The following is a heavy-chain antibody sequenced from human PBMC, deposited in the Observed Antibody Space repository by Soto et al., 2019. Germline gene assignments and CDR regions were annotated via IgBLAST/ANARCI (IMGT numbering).Heavy chain of an antibody. CDR2: INHSGST. Sequence: ETLSLTCAVYGGSFSGYYWSWIRQPPGKGLEWIGEINHSGSTNYNPSLKSRVTISVDTSKNQFSLKLSSVTAADTAVYYCASLQEMATTALDYWGQGTLVTVSS. CDR1: GGSFSGYY. CDR3: ASLQEMATTALDY. D-gene: IGHD1-1*01. J-gene: IGHJ4*02. V-gene: IGHV4-34*01.